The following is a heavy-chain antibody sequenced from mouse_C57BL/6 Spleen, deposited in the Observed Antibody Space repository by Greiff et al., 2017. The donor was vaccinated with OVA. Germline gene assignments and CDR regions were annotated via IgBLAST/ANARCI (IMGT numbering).Heavy chain of an antibody. J-gene: IGHJ4*01. CDR2: IDPEDGET. CDR3: ARGNGNYNYAMDY. D-gene: IGHD2-1*01. Sequence: EVQLKQSGAELVKPGASVKLSCTASGFNIKDYYMHWVKQRTEQGLEWIGRIDPEDGETKSAPKFQGKATITADTSSNTAYLQLSSLTSEDTAVYYSARGNGNYNYAMDYWGQGTSVTVSS. V-gene: IGHV14-2*01. CDR1: GFNIKDYY.